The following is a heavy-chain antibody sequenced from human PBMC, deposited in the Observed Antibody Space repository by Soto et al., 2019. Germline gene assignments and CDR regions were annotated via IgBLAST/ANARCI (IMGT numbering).Heavy chain of an antibody. CDR3: AKRFDDSSKWSFEH. CDR2: ISSSGSTI. CDR1: GFTFSSYE. Sequence: SGGSLRLSCAASGFTFSSYEMNWVRQAPGKGLEWVSYISSSGSTIYYADSVKGRFTISRDNAKNSLYLQMNSLRAEDTALYYCAKRFDDSSKWSFEHWGLGTLVTVSS. V-gene: IGHV3-48*03. D-gene: IGHD6-13*01. J-gene: IGHJ4*02.